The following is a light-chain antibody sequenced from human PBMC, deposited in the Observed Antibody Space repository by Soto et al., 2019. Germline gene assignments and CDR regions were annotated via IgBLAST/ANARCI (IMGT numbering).Light chain of an antibody. J-gene: IGKJ1*01. CDR1: QDIRND. Sequence: AIQLTQSPSSLSASVGDRVTITFRASQDIRNDLGWYQQKPGKAPRLLIYAASSLQSGVPSRFRGSGSGTDFTLTISSLQPEDSATYYCLQDYNYPPTFGQGTKVEIK. V-gene: IGKV1-6*01. CDR2: AAS. CDR3: LQDYNYPPT.